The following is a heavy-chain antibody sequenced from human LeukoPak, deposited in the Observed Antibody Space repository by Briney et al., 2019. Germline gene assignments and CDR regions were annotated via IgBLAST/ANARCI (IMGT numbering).Heavy chain of an antibody. V-gene: IGHV1-3*01. J-gene: IGHJ4*02. CDR3: ASQFGAYYDY. Sequence: ASVKVSCKASGYTFITYAMQWVRQAPGQRLEWMGWINAGNGNTKYSQKFQGRVTITRDISASTVYMELSSLISEATAVYYCASQFGAYYDYWGQGTLVTVSS. D-gene: IGHD3-16*01. CDR1: GYTFITYA. CDR2: INAGNGNT.